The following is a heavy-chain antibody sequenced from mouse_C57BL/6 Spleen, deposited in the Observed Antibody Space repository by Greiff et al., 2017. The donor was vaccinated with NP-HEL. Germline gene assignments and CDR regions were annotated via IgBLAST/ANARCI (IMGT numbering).Heavy chain of an antibody. V-gene: IGHV5-17*01. J-gene: IGHJ1*03. Sequence: EVHLVESGGGLVKPGGSLKLSCAASGFTFSDYGMHWVRQAPEKGLEVVAYISSGSSTIYYADTVKGRFTISRDNAKNTLFLQMTSLRSEDTAMYYCARNWDRYFDVWGTGTTVTVSS. CDR3: ARNWDRYFDV. D-gene: IGHD4-1*01. CDR2: ISSGSSTI. CDR1: GFTFSDYG.